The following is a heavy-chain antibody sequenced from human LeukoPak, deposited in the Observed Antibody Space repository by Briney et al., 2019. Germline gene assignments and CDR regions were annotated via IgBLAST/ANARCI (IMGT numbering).Heavy chain of an antibody. CDR3: ARSEARFMLS. CDR2: ISNSGDSI. D-gene: IGHD3-16*02. CDR1: GFTFRSYE. V-gene: IGHV3-48*03. Sequence: GGSLRLSCAASGFTFRSYEMNWVRQAPGKGLEWVPFISNSGDSIYYADSVEGRFTISRDNAKNSLFLQMNSLRAEDTAVYYCARSEARFMLSWGQGTLVTVSS. J-gene: IGHJ4*02.